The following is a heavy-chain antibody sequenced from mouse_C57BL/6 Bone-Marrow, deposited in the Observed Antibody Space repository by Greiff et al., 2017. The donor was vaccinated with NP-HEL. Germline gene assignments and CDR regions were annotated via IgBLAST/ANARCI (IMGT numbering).Heavy chain of an antibody. V-gene: IGHV1-52*01. Sequence: VKLQESGAELVRPGSSVKLSCKASGYTFTSYWMHWVKQRPIQGLEWIGNIDPSDSETHYNQKFKDKATLTVDKSSSTAYMQLSSLTSEDSAVYYCARECDWAWFAYWGQGTLVTVSA. J-gene: IGHJ3*01. CDR2: IDPSDSET. CDR1: GYTFTSYW. CDR3: ARECDWAWFAY. D-gene: IGHD2-4*01.